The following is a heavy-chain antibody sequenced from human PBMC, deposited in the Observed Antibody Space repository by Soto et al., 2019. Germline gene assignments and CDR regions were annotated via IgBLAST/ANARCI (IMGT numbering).Heavy chain of an antibody. CDR1: GGTFSSYT. CDR3: ASKVVSQYDILTGYYFNWFDP. CDR2: IIPIFGTA. D-gene: IGHD3-9*01. J-gene: IGHJ5*02. Sequence: SVKVSCKASGGTFSSYTISWVRQAPGQGLEWMGGIIPIFGTANYAQKFQGRVTITADESTSTAYMELSSLRSEDTAVYYCASKVVSQYDILTGYYFNWFDPWGQGTLVTVSS. V-gene: IGHV1-69*13.